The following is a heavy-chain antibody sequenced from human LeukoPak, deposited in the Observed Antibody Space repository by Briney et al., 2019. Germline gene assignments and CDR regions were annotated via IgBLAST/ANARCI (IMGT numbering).Heavy chain of an antibody. D-gene: IGHD3-9*01. CDR3: ARDSADNLD. CDR1: GFTVSGNY. Sequence: GGSLRLSCAVSGFTVSGNYMSWVRQAPGKGLEWVSLIYSGGTTYCADSVKGRFTISRDNSKNTLYLQMNSLRAEDTAVYYCARDSADNLDWGQGTLVTVSS. J-gene: IGHJ4*02. CDR2: IYSGGTT. V-gene: IGHV3-53*01.